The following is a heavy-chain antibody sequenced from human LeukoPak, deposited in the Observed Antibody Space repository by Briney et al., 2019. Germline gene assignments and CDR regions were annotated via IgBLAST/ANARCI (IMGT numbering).Heavy chain of an antibody. J-gene: IGHJ3*02. D-gene: IGHD3-22*01. CDR3: ARGGDYYDSAGAFDI. V-gene: IGHV3-74*01. CDR1: GFTFSAFG. Sequence: GGSLRLSCAASGFTFSAFGVHWVRQAPGKGLVWVSRINTDGSSTSYADSVKGRFTISRDNAKNTLYLQMNSLRAEDTAVYYCARGGDYYDSAGAFDIWGQGTMVTVSS. CDR2: INTDGSST.